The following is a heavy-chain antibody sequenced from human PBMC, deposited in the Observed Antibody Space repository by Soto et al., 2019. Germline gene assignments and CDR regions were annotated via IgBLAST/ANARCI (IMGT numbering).Heavy chain of an antibody. J-gene: IGHJ6*02. CDR1: GGTFSSYA. V-gene: IGHV1-69*13. CDR3: ASLLVDTAMVTLYYYYGMDV. CDR2: IIPIFGTA. Sequence: SVKVSCKASGGTFSSYAISWVRQAPRQGLEWMGGIIPIFGTANYAQKFQGRVTITADESTSTAYMELSSLRSEDTAVYYCASLLVDTAMVTLYYYYGMDVWGQGTTVTVSS. D-gene: IGHD5-18*01.